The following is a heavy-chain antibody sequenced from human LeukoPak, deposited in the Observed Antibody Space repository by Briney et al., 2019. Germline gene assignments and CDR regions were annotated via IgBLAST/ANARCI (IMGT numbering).Heavy chain of an antibody. CDR2: IYSGGST. D-gene: IGHD1-1*01. V-gene: IGHV3-66*01. Sequence: GGSLRLSCAASGFTVSSNYMSWVRQAPGKGLEWVSVIYSGGSTYYADSVKGRFTISRDNSKNTLYLQMNSLRAEDTAVYYCARITYRPYYFDYWGQGTLVTVSS. J-gene: IGHJ4*02. CDR3: ARITYRPYYFDY. CDR1: GFTVSSNY.